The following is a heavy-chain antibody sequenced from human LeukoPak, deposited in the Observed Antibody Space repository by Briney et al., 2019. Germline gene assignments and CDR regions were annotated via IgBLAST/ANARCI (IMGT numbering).Heavy chain of an antibody. V-gene: IGHV3-23*01. CDR3: AKRALMGSGSYYYFDY. CDR2: ISGSGGST. CDR1: GFTFSSYA. D-gene: IGHD3-10*01. J-gene: IGHJ4*02. Sequence: GGSLRLSCAASGFTFSSYAMSWVRPAPGKGLEWVSAISGSGGSTYYADSVKGRFTISRDNSKNTLYLQMNSLRAEDTAVYYCAKRALMGSGSYYYFDYWGQGTLVTVSS.